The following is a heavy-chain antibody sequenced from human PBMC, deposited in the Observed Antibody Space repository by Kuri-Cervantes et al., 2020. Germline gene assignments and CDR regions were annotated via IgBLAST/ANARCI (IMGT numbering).Heavy chain of an antibody. CDR3: AREGSGSYYT. D-gene: IGHD1-26*01. CDR2: ISTSGGST. J-gene: IGHJ5*02. CDR1: GFTFSSYA. V-gene: IGHV3-23*01. Sequence: GGSLKISCAASGFTFSSYAMSWVRQAPGKGLEWVSGISTSGGSTYYADSVKGRFTISRDNAKNSLYLQMNSLRAEDTAVYYCAREGSGSYYTWGQGTLVTVSS.